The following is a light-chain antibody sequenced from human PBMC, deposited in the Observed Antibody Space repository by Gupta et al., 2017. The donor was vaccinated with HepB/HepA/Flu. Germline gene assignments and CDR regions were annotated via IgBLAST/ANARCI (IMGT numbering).Light chain of an antibody. Sequence: DFQMTQSPSSLSASVGDRVTITCQASQDISNYLNWYQQKPGKAPKLLIYDASNLETGVPSRFSGSGSGTDFTFTISSLQPEDIATYYCQQYDNLPFTFGQGTRLEIK. CDR2: DAS. CDR3: QQYDNLPFT. J-gene: IGKJ5*01. CDR1: QDISNY. V-gene: IGKV1-33*01.